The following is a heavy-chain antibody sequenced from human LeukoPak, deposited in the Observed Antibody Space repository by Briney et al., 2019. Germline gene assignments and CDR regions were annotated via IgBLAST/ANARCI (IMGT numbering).Heavy chain of an antibody. CDR3: ATPGGTDAFDI. V-gene: IGHV1-69*04. CDR1: GGTFSSYA. J-gene: IGHJ3*02. D-gene: IGHD4-23*01. Sequence: SVKVSCKASGGTFSSYAISWVRQAPGQGLEWMGRIIPILGIANYAQKFQGRVTITADKSTSTAYMEVSSLRSEGTAVYYCATPGGTDAFDIWGQGTMVTVSS. CDR2: IIPILGIA.